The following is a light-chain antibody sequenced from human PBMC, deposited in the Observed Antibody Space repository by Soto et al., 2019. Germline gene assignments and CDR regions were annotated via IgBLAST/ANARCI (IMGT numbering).Light chain of an antibody. Sequence: QSVLTQPPSASGSPGQSVTISCTGTSSDVGGYNYVSWYQQHLGKAPKLVIFEVNKRPSGVPDRFSGSKSGNTASLTVSGPQADDEADYYCCSGAGSNNYVFGTGTKLTVL. CDR3: CSGAGSNNYV. CDR2: EVN. CDR1: SSDVGGYNY. V-gene: IGLV2-8*01. J-gene: IGLJ1*01.